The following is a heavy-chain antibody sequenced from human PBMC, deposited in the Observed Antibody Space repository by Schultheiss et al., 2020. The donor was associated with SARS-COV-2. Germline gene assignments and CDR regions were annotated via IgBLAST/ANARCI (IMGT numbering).Heavy chain of an antibody. CDR1: GFTFSSYS. V-gene: IGHV3-21*04. Sequence: GESLKISCAASGFTFSSYSMNWVRQAPGKGLEWVSSISGSSSYIYYADSVKGRFTISRDNAKNSLYLQMNSLRAEDTAVYYCAKRNYYYYHMDIWGKGTTVTVSS. CDR3: AKRNYYYYHMDI. CDR2: ISGSSSYI. J-gene: IGHJ6*03.